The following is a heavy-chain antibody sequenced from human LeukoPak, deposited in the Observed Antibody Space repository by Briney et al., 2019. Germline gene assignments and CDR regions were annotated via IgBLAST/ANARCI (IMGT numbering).Heavy chain of an antibody. Sequence: ASVKVSCKASGYTFTSYGISWVRQAPGQGLEWMGWISAYNGNTNYEQKLQGRVTMTIDTSTSTAYMELRSLKSDDTAVYYCARDRGRDCSGGRCYSVWFDLWGQGTLVTVSS. V-gene: IGHV1-18*04. CDR2: ISAYNGNT. D-gene: IGHD2-15*01. J-gene: IGHJ5*02. CDR1: GYTFTSYG. CDR3: ARDRGRDCSGGRCYSVWFDL.